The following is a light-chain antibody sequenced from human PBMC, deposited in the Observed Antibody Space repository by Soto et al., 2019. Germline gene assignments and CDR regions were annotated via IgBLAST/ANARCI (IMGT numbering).Light chain of an antibody. Sequence: EGVLTQSPGTLSLSPGEGATLSCRASQSVSSSYLAWYQQKPGQAPRLLIYGTSSRATGIPDRFSGNGSGTDFTLTISRLEPEDFAVYYCQQFGSTLFTFGPGTTVDLK. J-gene: IGKJ3*01. V-gene: IGKV3-20*01. CDR2: GTS. CDR1: QSVSSSY. CDR3: QQFGSTLFT.